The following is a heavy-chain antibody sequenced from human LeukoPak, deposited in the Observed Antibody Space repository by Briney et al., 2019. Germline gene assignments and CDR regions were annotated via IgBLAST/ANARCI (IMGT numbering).Heavy chain of an antibody. CDR1: GGSLSGLS. Sequence: PSETLSLTCAVNGGSLSGLSWNWIRQSPGKGLEWIGEINENGRTDYNPSLKNRVTISVDTSKNRFSLKLTSVTAADTAVYFCGNRPDMSCRGRYCHVIDYWGQGTLVTVSS. CDR3: GNRPDMSCRGRYCHVIDY. V-gene: IGHV4-34*01. CDR2: INENGRT. J-gene: IGHJ4*02. D-gene: IGHD2-15*01.